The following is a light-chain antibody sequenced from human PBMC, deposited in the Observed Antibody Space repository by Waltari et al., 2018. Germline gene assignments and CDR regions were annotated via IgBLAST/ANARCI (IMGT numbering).Light chain of an antibody. V-gene: IGKV1-5*03. Sequence: DIKLTQSPSSLSPSVGAKAPIPSRASQRISNWLAWYQQKPGKAPILLIYKASILKSGVPSRFSGSGSGTQFTLTISSLQPGDFATYYCQQYNTYSSFGQGTKLEIK. CDR1: QRISNW. CDR2: KAS. J-gene: IGKJ2*01. CDR3: QQYNTYSS.